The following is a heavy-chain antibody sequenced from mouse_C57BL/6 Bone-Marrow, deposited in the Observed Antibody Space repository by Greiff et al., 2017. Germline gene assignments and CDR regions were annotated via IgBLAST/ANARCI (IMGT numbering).Heavy chain of an antibody. Sequence: VQLQQPGAELVMPGASVKLSCKAFGYTFTSYWMHWVKQRPGQGLEWIGEIDPSASYTNYNQKFKGKPTLIVDKSPSTAYMKLSSLTSEDSAVYYCARDYGYEGGYAMDYWGQGTSVTVSS. CDR3: ARDYGYEGGYAMDY. V-gene: IGHV1-69*01. J-gene: IGHJ4*01. CDR2: IDPSASYT. D-gene: IGHD2-2*01. CDR1: GYTFTSYW.